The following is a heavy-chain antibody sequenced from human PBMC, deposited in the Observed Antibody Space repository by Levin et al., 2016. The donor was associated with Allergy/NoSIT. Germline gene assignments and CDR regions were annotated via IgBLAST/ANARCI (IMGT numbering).Heavy chain of an antibody. D-gene: IGHD3-22*01. CDR2: IDWDDDK. CDR3: ARMSGYDSSDYYDRKYFDY. V-gene: IGHV2-70*11. J-gene: IGHJ4*02. Sequence: WIRQPPGKALEWLARIDWDDDKYYFTSLKTRLTISKDTSKNQVILTMTNMDPVDTGTYYCARMSGYDSSDYYDRKYFDYWGQGTLVTVSS.